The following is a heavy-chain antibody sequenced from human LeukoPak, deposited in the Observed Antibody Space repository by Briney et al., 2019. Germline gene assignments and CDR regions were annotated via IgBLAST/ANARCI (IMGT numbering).Heavy chain of an antibody. CDR1: GFTFSSYG. CDR3: AKLLSNSGRFLY. CDR2: IRNDGSNK. D-gene: IGHD4-23*01. V-gene: IGHV3-30*02. J-gene: IGHJ4*02. Sequence: GGSLRLSCATSGFTFSSYGMHWVRQAPGKGLEWVAFIRNDGSNKYYADSVKGRFTISRDNSKNTLYLQMNSLRAEDTAVYYCAKLLSNSGRFLYWGQGTLVTVSS.